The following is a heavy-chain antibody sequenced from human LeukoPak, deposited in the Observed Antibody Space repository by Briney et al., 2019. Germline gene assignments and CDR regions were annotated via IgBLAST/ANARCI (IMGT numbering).Heavy chain of an antibody. CDR1: GGSISSYY. CDR2: IYDSGST. Sequence: SETLSLTCTVSGGSISSYYWSWIRQPPGKGLEWIGFIYDSGSTNYNPSLKSRVTISVDTSKNQFSLKLRSVTAADTAVYYCAKGRVYFDFWGQGTLVTVSS. V-gene: IGHV4-59*01. D-gene: IGHD6-13*01. J-gene: IGHJ4*02. CDR3: AKGRVYFDF.